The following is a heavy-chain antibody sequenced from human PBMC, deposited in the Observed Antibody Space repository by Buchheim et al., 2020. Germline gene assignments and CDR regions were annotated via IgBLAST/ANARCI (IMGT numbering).Heavy chain of an antibody. J-gene: IGHJ6*02. CDR2: IYYSGST. V-gene: IGHV4-39*01. D-gene: IGHD6-6*01. CDR1: GGSISSSSYY. CDR3: ARHVGIAARPDYYYGMDV. Sequence: QLQLQESGPGLVKPSETLSLTCTVSGGSISSSSYYWGWIRQPPGKGLEWIGSIYYSGSTYYNPSLKSRVTISVDTSKNQFSLKLSSVTAADTAVYYCARHVGIAARPDYYYGMDVWGQGTT.